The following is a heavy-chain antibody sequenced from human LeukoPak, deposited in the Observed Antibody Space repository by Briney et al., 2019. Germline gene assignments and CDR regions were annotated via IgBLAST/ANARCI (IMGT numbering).Heavy chain of an antibody. CDR2: MYPGDSDT. D-gene: IGHD3-10*01. Sequence: GESLKISCKGSGYTFANHWIGWVRQMPGKGLEWMGIMYPGDSDTRYSPSFEGQVTISADRSINTAYLQWSSLKASDTAMYYCARSYTSETYCNRFDPWGQGTLVTVSS. CDR1: GYTFANHW. CDR3: ARSYTSETYCNRFDP. V-gene: IGHV5-51*01. J-gene: IGHJ5*02.